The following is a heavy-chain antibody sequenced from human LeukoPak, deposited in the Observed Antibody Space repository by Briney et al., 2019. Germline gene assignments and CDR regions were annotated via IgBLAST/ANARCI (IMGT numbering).Heavy chain of an antibody. CDR3: VRVLYGSGGYYYGMDV. J-gene: IGHJ6*02. Sequence: GASVKVSCKASGGTFSSYAISWVRQAPGQGLEWMGGIIPIFGTANYAQKFQGRVTMTRDTSTSTVYMELSSLRSEDTAVYYCVRVLYGSGGYYYGMDVWGQGTTVTVSS. V-gene: IGHV1-69*05. D-gene: IGHD3-10*01. CDR1: GGTFSSYA. CDR2: IIPIFGTA.